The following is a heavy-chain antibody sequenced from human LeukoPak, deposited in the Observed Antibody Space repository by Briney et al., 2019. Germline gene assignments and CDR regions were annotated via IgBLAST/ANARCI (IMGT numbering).Heavy chain of an antibody. CDR3: ARIYDANSMRHFDL. CDR2: LYSAGAT. CDR1: GFIVSNNY. Sequence: PGESLRLSCAASGFIVSNNYMAWVRRAPGKGLEWVSSLYSAGATHYADSVKGRFTISRDNSKNTLYLDMFSLRADDTAVYYCARIYDANSMRHFDLWGRGTLVTVSS. V-gene: IGHV3-53*01. J-gene: IGHJ2*01. D-gene: IGHD4-23*01.